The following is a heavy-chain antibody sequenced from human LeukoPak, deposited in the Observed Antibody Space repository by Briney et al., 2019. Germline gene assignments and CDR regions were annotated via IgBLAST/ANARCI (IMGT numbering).Heavy chain of an antibody. CDR2: INPSGGST. J-gene: IGHJ5*02. V-gene: IGHV1-46*01. CDR1: GYTFTSYY. D-gene: IGHD2-15*01. CDR3: ATAPRGRVAWFDP. Sequence: ASVKVSCKASGYTFTSYYMHWVRQAPGQGLEWMGIINPSGGSTSYAQKFQGRVTMTEDTSTDTAYMELSSLRSEDTAVYYCATAPRGRVAWFDPWGQGTLVTVSS.